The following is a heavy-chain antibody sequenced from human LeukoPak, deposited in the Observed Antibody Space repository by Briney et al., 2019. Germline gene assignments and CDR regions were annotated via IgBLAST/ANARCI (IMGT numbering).Heavy chain of an antibody. J-gene: IGHJ6*02. D-gene: IGHD1-26*01. CDR1: GYTFTSYY. CDR2: INPSSGAK. Sequence: GASVKVSCKTSGYTFTSYYIHWVRPAPGQGLEWMGIINPSSGAKNYAQKCQGRVTMTRDTSTSTVYMELSSQRSEDTAVYYCARATNFYYYYGMDVWGQGTTVTVS. V-gene: IGHV1-46*01. CDR3: ARATNFYYYYGMDV.